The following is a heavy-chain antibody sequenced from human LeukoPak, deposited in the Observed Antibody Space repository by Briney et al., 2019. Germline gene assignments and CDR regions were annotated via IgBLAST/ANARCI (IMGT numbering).Heavy chain of an antibody. CDR2: INHSGST. CDR1: GGSLSGYY. D-gene: IGHD3-10*01. V-gene: IGHV4-34*01. Sequence: SETLSLTCAVSGGSLSGYYWTWIRQPPGKGLEWIGEINHSGSTNYNPSLKSRVTISVDTSRKQFFLRLSSVTAADTAVYYCARGSRGWLGELLTFDFWGQGTLVTVSS. J-gene: IGHJ4*02. CDR3: ARGSRGWLGELLTFDF.